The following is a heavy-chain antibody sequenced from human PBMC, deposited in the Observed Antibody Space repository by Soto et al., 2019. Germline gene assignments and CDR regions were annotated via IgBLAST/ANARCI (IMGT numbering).Heavy chain of an antibody. V-gene: IGHV3-15*07. CDR2: IKSKAGGGKT. D-gene: IGHD2-21*01. J-gene: IGHJ4*02. Sequence: EVQLVESGGGLVKPGESLRLSCAASGITFIYAGMDWVRQTPGKRLEWVGRIKSKAGGGKTDYAAPVKGRFTISRDDSKNTVYLQMDSLKTEDTAVYYCTHVLSVAPPYSDLWGQGTLVTVSS. CDR1: GITFIYAG. CDR3: THVLSVAPPYSDL.